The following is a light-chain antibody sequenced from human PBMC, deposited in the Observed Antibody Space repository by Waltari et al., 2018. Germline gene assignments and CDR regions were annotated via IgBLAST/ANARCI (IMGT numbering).Light chain of an antibody. CDR2: DAS. V-gene: IGKV3-15*01. CDR3: QQYNNWPYT. J-gene: IGKJ2*01. CDR1: QSVGSN. Sequence: EIVMTQSPATLSVSPGERATLSCRASQSVGSNLAWYQQKPGQAPRLLIYDASNRATGIPARFSGSGSGTEFTLAISSLQSEDFAVYYCQQYNNWPYTFGQGTKLEIK.